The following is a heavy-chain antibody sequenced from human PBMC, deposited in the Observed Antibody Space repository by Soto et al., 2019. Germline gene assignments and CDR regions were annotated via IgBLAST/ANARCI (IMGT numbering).Heavy chain of an antibody. D-gene: IGHD5-18*01. CDR3: ASNTAMVSYYGMDV. J-gene: IGHJ6*02. CDR1: GGTFSSYT. Sequence: SVKVSCKASGGTFSSYTISWVRQAPGQGLEWMGGIIPIFGTANYAQKFQGRVTITADESTSTAYMELSSLRSEDTAVYYCASNTAMVSYYGMDVWGQGTTVTVSS. V-gene: IGHV1-69*13. CDR2: IIPIFGTA.